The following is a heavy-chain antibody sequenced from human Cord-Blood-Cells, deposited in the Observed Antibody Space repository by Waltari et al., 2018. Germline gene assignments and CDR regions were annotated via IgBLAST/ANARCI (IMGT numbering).Heavy chain of an antibody. V-gene: IGHV1-69*01. J-gene: IGHJ5*02. CDR2: IIPIFGTA. CDR3: ARDLEGATLGDGTSGFDP. D-gene: IGHD1-26*01. Sequence: QVQLVQSGAEVKKPGSSVKVSCKASGGTFSSYAISWVRQAPGQGLEWMGGIIPIFGTANYAQKFQGRVTITADESTSTAYMELSSLRSEDTAVYYCARDLEGATLGDGTSGFDPWGQGTLVTVSS. CDR1: GGTFSSYA.